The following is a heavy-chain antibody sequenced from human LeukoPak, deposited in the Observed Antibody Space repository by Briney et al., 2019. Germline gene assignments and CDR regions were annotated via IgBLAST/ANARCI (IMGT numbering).Heavy chain of an antibody. V-gene: IGHV3-7*01. CDR3: TGGPGY. CDR2: IKKDRSDK. Sequence: GGSLRLTCAASGFTFSNYWMSWVRQAPGKGLEWVANIKKDRSDKYYVDSVKGRFTISRDNAKKSLFLQMNSLRAEDTAVYYCTGGPGYWGQGTLVTVSS. J-gene: IGHJ4*02. D-gene: IGHD2-15*01. CDR1: GFTFSNYW.